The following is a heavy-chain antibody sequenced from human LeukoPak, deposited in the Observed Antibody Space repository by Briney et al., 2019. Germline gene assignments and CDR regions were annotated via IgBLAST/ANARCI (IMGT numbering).Heavy chain of an antibody. Sequence: QSVGSLRLSCAASGFISSSYSMSWVRQAPGMGLEWVSVITGSGGNTYYADSVKGRFTISKDNSKNTVYLQMSSLRADDTAVFYCARVASSSWYYFDDWGQGTLVTVSS. CDR2: ITGSGGNT. CDR1: GFISSSYS. J-gene: IGHJ4*02. V-gene: IGHV3-23*01. D-gene: IGHD6-13*01. CDR3: ARVASSSWYYFDD.